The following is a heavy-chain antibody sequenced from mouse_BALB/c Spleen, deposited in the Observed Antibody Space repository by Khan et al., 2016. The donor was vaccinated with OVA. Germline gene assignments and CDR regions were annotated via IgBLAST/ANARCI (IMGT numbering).Heavy chain of an antibody. Sequence: QVQLKESGAELVRPGTSVKVTCKASGYAFINYLIEWVKKRPGQGLEWIGVIHPGSGDIKYNEKFKGKATLTADRSYNTAYMQLSSLTSDDSAVYFCARGGATMMTTRAMDYWGQGTSVTVST. CDR1: GYAFINYL. V-gene: IGHV1-54*03. D-gene: IGHD2-4*01. CDR3: ARGGATMMTTRAMDY. CDR2: IHPGSGDI. J-gene: IGHJ4*01.